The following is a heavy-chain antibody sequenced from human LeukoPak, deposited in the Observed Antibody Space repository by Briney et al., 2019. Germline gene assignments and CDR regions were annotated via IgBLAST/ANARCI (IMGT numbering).Heavy chain of an antibody. CDR3: ARGDGYNSQDFGY. CDR2: ISYDGSNK. D-gene: IGHD5-24*01. Sequence: GGSLRLSCAASGFTFSSYAMHWVRQAPGKELEWVAVISYDGSNKYYADSVKGRFTISRDNSKNTLYLQMNSLRAEDTAVYYCARGDGYNSQDFGYWGQGTLVTVSS. V-gene: IGHV3-30-3*01. CDR1: GFTFSSYA. J-gene: IGHJ4*02.